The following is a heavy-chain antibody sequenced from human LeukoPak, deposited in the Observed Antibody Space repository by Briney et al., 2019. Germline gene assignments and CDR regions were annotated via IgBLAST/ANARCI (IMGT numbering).Heavy chain of an antibody. D-gene: IGHD6-19*01. J-gene: IGHJ4*02. Sequence: GGSLRLSCAASGFTFSSYEMNWVRQAPGKGLEWVSYISSSGSTIYYADSVKGRFTISRDNAKNSLYLQMNSLRAEDTAVYYCARGSYGSGWYRYDYWGQGTLVTVSS. CDR1: GFTFSSYE. CDR2: ISSSGSTI. V-gene: IGHV3-48*03. CDR3: ARGSYGSGWYRYDY.